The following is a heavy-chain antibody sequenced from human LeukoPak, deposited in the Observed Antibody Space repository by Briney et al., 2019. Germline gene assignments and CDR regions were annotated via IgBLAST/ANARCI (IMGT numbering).Heavy chain of an antibody. CDR3: AREGSDGYLFDY. D-gene: IGHD3-16*01. CDR2: TYYRSKWYN. V-gene: IGHV6-1*01. J-gene: IGHJ4*02. Sequence: SQTLSLTCAISGDIVSSNSATWDWIRQSPSRVLEWLGRTYYRSKWYNDYAVSVKSRVTINPDTSKNQFSLQLNSVTPEDTAVYYCAREGSDGYLFDYWGQGSLVIVSS. CDR1: GDIVSSNSAT.